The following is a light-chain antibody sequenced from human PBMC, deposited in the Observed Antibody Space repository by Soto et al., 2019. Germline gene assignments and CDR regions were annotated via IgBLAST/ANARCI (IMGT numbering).Light chain of an antibody. V-gene: IGKV4-1*01. Sequence: DIVMTQSPDSLAVSLGERATIHCKSSQSVLYRSNTKNYLAWYQQKPGQPPNLLLYWASTRESGVPDRFSGSGSGTDFNLTISSLQAEDVAVYYCQQYYSLPPTFGQGTKVEIK. CDR1: QSVLYRSNTKNY. J-gene: IGKJ1*01. CDR2: WAS. CDR3: QQYYSLPPT.